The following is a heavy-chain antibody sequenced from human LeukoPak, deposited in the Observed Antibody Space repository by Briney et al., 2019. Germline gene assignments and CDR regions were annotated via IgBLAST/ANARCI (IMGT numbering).Heavy chain of an antibody. V-gene: IGHV3-30-3*01. CDR3: ARDGLYYDSSGTFDY. D-gene: IGHD3-22*01. CDR2: ISYDGSNK. Sequence: GGSLRLSCAASGFTFSSYAMHWVRQAPGKGLEWVAVISYDGSNKYYADSVKGRFTISRDNSKNTLYLQMDSLRAEDTAVYYCARDGLYYDSSGTFDYWGQGTLVTVSS. J-gene: IGHJ4*02. CDR1: GFTFSSYA.